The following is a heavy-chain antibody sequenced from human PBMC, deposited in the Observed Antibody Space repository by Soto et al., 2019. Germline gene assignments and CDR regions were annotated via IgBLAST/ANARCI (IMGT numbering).Heavy chain of an antibody. CDR1: GFRFKSFV. Sequence: VQLVESGGGVVQPGASLRLSCAASGFRFKSFVMHWVRQAPGKGLEWVAFTSYDGNNKDYGDSVKGRFTVSRDNSQNTLHLQMDFLRTEDTALYYCARWGTTGGFDLWGQGTLVSVSS. D-gene: IGHD3-16*01. CDR3: ARWGTTGGFDL. CDR2: TSYDGNNK. J-gene: IGHJ4*02. V-gene: IGHV3-30*19.